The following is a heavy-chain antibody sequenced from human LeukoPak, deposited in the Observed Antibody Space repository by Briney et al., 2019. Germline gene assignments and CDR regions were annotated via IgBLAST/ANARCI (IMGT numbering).Heavy chain of an antibody. CDR2: INTDGTVT. CDR3: AKDMSGWTYFDY. Sequence: PGGSLRLSCAASGFTFSKYWMLWVRQAPGKGLESVSRINTDGTVTTYADSVKGRFTVSRDNADNTMFLQMNSVRDEDTAVYYCAKDMSGWTYFDYWGQGTLVTVSS. CDR1: GFTFSKYW. J-gene: IGHJ4*02. V-gene: IGHV3-74*01. D-gene: IGHD6-19*01.